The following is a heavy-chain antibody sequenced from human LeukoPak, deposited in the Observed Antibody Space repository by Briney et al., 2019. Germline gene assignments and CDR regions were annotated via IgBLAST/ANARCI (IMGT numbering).Heavy chain of an antibody. V-gene: IGHV4-30-2*01. CDR1: GGSISSGGYS. Sequence: PSETLSLTCAVSGGSISSGGYSWSWIRQPPGKGLEWIGYIYHSGSTYYNPSLKSRVTISVDTSKNQFSLKLSSVTAADTAVYYCASGAGFFDYWGQGTLVTVSS. J-gene: IGHJ4*02. D-gene: IGHD6-19*01. CDR3: ASGAGFFDY. CDR2: IYHSGST.